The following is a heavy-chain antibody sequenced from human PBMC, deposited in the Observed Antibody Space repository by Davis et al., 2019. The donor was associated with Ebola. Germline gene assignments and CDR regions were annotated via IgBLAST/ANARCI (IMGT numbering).Heavy chain of an antibody. J-gene: IGHJ4*02. V-gene: IGHV1-8*01. CDR3: AGVRVTTERWLQSLGY. CDR2: MNPNSGNT. Sequence: AASVKVSCKASGYTFTSYDINWVRQATGQGPEWMGWMNPNSGNTGYAQKFQGRVTMTRNTSISTAYMELSSLRSEDTAVYYCAGVRVTTERWLQSLGYWGQGTLVTVSS. D-gene: IGHD5-24*01. CDR1: GYTFTSYD.